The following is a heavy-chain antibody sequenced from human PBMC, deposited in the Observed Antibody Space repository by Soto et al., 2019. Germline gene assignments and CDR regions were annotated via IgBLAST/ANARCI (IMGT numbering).Heavy chain of an antibody. CDR3: ASGRPNAEHRRKPNPLQPGYL. D-gene: IGHD5-18*01. CDR2: INSDGSST. Sequence: GGSLRLSCAASGFTFSSYWMHWVRQAPGKGLVWVSRINSDGSSTSYADSVKGRFTISRDNAKNTLYLQMNSLRAEDTAVYYCASGRPNAEHRRKPNPLQPGYLWGQGTLVTVSS. CDR1: GFTFSSYW. J-gene: IGHJ4*02. V-gene: IGHV3-74*01.